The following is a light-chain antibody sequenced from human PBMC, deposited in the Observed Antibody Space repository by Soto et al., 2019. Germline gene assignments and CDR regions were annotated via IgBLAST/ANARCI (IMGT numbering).Light chain of an antibody. Sequence: QSALTQPDSVSGSPGQSITISCTGTSSDVGAYNYVSWYQQHPGKAPKLILYNVSNRPSGVSNRFSGSKSGNTASLTISGLQAEDEGDYYCSSYTTSSTGVFGGGTKLTVL. J-gene: IGLJ2*01. CDR2: NVS. CDR3: SSYTTSSTGV. CDR1: SSDVGAYNY. V-gene: IGLV2-14*03.